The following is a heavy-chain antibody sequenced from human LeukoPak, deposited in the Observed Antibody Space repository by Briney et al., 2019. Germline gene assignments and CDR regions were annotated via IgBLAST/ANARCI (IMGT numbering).Heavy chain of an antibody. J-gene: IGHJ6*02. CDR3: AREGGDLLGETAPRDYYYYGMDV. Sequence: GGSLRLSCAASGFTVSSNYMSWVRQAPGKGLEWVSVIYSGGSTYYADSVKGRFTISRDNSKNTLYLQMNSLRAEDTAVYYCAREGGDLLGETAPRDYYYYGMDVWGQGTTVTVS. D-gene: IGHD5-18*01. V-gene: IGHV3-66*01. CDR2: IYSGGST. CDR1: GFTVSSNY.